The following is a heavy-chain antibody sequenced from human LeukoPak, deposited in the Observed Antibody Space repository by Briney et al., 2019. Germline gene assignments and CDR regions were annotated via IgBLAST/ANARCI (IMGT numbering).Heavy chain of an antibody. CDR3: AKAWVAVAGNYFDY. CDR2: ISGSGAST. Sequence: GGSLRLSCAASGLTFSNYAMSWVRQAPGKGLEWVSPISGSGASTYYADSVKGRFTSSRENSKKTPYLQMNSLRAEDTAVYYCAKAWVAVAGNYFDYWGQGTLVTVSS. CDR1: GLTFSNYA. D-gene: IGHD6-19*01. V-gene: IGHV3-23*01. J-gene: IGHJ4*02.